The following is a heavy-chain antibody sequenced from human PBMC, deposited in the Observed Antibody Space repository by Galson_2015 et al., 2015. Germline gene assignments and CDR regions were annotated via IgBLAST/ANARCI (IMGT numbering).Heavy chain of an antibody. D-gene: IGHD5/OR15-5a*01. CDR2: INPSGGST. J-gene: IGHJ4*02. CDR3: ARRFPMGLRAPFYYFDY. Sequence: SVKVSCKASGYTFTGYYMHWVRQAPGQGLEWMGIINPSGGSTSYAQKFQGRVTMTRDTSTSTVYMELSSLRSEDTAVYYCARRFPMGLRAPFYYFDYWGQGTLVTVSS. V-gene: IGHV1-46*01. CDR1: GYTFTGYY.